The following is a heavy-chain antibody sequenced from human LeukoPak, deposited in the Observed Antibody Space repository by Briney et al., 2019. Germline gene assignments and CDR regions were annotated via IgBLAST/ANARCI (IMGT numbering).Heavy chain of an antibody. CDR1: GFTFRRYA. D-gene: IGHD2-2*01. J-gene: IGHJ4*02. CDR3: SKDRCTSTSCYSSYYLAN. Sequence: GGSLRLSFAAPGFTFRRYAMGWGPRAPGKGLEGVSALSGSGDSTYYADSVKGRFTISRDNSNNTLYLQMSSLRAEDTAVYYCSKDRCTSTSCYSSYYLANWGQGTRVNVSS. V-gene: IGHV3-23*01. CDR2: LSGSGDST.